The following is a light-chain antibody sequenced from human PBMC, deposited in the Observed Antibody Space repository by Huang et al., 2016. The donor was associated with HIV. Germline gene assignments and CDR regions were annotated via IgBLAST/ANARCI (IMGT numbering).Light chain of an antibody. CDR3: QKYNSAPDIT. Sequence: DIQMTQSPSSLSASVGDRVTITCRASQGISNYLAWYQQKPGKVPKLLIYAASTLQSGGPSRVSGSGSGTDFTLTISSLQPEDVATYYCQKYNSAPDITFGPGTKVDIK. J-gene: IGKJ3*01. CDR2: AAS. V-gene: IGKV1-27*01. CDR1: QGISNY.